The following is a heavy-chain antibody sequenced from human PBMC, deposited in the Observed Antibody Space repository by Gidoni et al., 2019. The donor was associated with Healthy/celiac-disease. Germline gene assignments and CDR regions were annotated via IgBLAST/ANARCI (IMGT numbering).Heavy chain of an antibody. V-gene: IGHV3-23*01. Sequence: EVQLLESGGGLVQPGGSLRLSCAASGFTFSSYAMSWVRQAPGKGLEWVSAISGSGGSTYHADSGKGRVTISRDKSKNPLYLQMNSLGAEGKAVYYRAKDLGALERGDYWGQGTLVTVSS. CDR1: GFTFSSYA. J-gene: IGHJ4*02. CDR2: ISGSGGST. D-gene: IGHD1-1*01. CDR3: AKDLGALERGDY.